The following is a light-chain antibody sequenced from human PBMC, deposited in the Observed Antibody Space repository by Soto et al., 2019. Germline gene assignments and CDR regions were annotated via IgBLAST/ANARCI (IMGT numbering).Light chain of an antibody. J-gene: IGKJ3*01. CDR2: DAS. Sequence: AIQMTQSPSSLSASVGDRVTITCRASQGIRNDLGWYQQKPGKAPKLLIYDASSLESGVPSRFSGSGSGTEFTLTISSLQPDDFATYYCQQYNSYSWVTFGPGTKVDIK. V-gene: IGKV1-13*02. CDR3: QQYNSYSWVT. CDR1: QGIRND.